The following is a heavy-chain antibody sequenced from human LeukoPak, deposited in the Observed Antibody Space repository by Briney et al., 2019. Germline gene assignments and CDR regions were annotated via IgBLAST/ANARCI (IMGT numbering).Heavy chain of an antibody. D-gene: IGHD6-19*01. CDR2: INHDGSST. Sequence: GGSLRLSCATSGFTFTTFWMHWVRQAPGKGLVWVSRINHDGSSTNYADSVKGRFTISRDNAKNTVYLQMDSLRAEDTAVYYCVRDWGYDSSGYWQKYFDTWGQGTLVTVSS. CDR1: GFTFTTFW. CDR3: VRDWGYDSSGYWQKYFDT. J-gene: IGHJ4*02. V-gene: IGHV3-74*01.